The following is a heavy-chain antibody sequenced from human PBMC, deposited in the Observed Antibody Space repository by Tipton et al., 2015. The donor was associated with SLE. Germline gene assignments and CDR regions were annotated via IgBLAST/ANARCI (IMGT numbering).Heavy chain of an antibody. CDR1: GGSLSGHY. Sequence: TLSLTCSVSGGSLSGHYWSWIRQTPGLRLEWIGYIYFSGSTNYNPSFSGRVTISLDRSTDQVSLHLDAVTAAGTAVYYCARESRYYESTSYSDAFDIWGRGTTVVVSS. CDR2: IYFSGST. CDR3: ARESRYYESTSYSDAFDI. J-gene: IGHJ3*02. D-gene: IGHD3-22*01. V-gene: IGHV4-59*11.